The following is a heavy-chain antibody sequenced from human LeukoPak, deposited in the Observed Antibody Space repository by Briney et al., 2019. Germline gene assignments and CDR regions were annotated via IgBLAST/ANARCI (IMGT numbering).Heavy chain of an antibody. CDR3: SRGSGWLSVY. D-gene: IGHD6-19*01. J-gene: IGHJ4*02. CDR1: GFTFGDCL. V-gene: IGHV3-49*05. Sequence: KAGGSLRLSCTASGFTFGDCLMSWFRQAPGKGLEWIGFISGGTTEYAASVKGRFTISRDDSTSIAYLQMNSLTTEDTAVYYCSRGSGWLSVYWGQGTLVTVSS. CDR2: ISGGTT.